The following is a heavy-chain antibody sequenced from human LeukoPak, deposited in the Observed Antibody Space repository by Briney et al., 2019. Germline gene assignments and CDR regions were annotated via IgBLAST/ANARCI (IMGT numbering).Heavy chain of an antibody. J-gene: IGHJ3*02. V-gene: IGHV3-30*18. CDR2: ISHDRSNK. D-gene: IGHD2-21*02. CDR3: AKDQVGTAVRSAFDI. Sequence: GGSLRLSCAASGFTFRSYGMHWGPQAPGKGLEWVTFISHDRSNKYYGDSAKGRFNISRDNSKNTVHLLLNSLRTEDTAVYYCAKDQVGTAVRSAFDIWGRGRMVTVSS. CDR1: GFTFRSYG.